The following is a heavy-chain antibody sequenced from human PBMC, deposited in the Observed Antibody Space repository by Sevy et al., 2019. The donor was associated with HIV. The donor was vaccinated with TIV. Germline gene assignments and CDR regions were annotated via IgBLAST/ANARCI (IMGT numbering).Heavy chain of an antibody. CDR2: FDPEDGKT. CDR1: GYTLTKLS. Sequence: ASVNVSCKVSGYTLTKLSMHWVRQAPGKGLQWMGGFDPEDGKTIYAQKFQGRVTMTEDTSTDTAYMELSSLRSEDTAVYYCATLDFWSDYPRYGMDVWGQGTTVTVSS. V-gene: IGHV1-24*01. J-gene: IGHJ6*02. D-gene: IGHD3-3*01. CDR3: ATLDFWSDYPRYGMDV.